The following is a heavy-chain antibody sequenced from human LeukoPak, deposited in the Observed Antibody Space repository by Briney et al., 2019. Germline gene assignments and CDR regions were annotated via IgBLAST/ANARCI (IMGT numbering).Heavy chain of an antibody. Sequence: GSLRLSCAASGFTVSNNDMTWVRQAPGKGLQWVSGLYSGGSTTYADSVKGRFSISRDNLKNTLCLQMNSLRAEDTAVYYCARAFQYGSGTYPYSLWGQGTLVTVSS. CDR1: GFTVSNND. D-gene: IGHD3-10*01. CDR3: ARAFQYGSGTYPYSL. V-gene: IGHV3-66*01. CDR2: LYSGGST. J-gene: IGHJ4*02.